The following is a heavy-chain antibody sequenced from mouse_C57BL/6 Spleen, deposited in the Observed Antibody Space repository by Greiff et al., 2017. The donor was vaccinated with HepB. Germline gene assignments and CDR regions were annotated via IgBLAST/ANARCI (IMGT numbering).Heavy chain of an antibody. CDR3: ARARATVVASDAMDY. Sequence: VKLQQSGAELARPGASVKLSCKASGYTFTSYGISWVKQRTGQGLEWIGEIYPRSGNTYYNEKFKGKATLTADKSSSTAYMELRSLTSEDSAVYFCARARATVVASDAMDYWGQGTSVTVSS. D-gene: IGHD1-1*01. CDR1: GYTFTSYG. V-gene: IGHV1-81*01. CDR2: IYPRSGNT. J-gene: IGHJ4*01.